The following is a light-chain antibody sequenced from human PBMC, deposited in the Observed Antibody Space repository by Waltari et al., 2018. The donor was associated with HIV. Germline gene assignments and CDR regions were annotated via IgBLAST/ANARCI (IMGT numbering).Light chain of an antibody. CDR2: EVS. CDR3: SSYTSSSTWV. Sequence: QSALTQPASVSGSPGQSITVSCTGTSSDIGGYNSVSWYQHHPGKAPKLMIYEVSNRPSGVSDRFSGSKSGNSASLTISALQAEDEANYYCSSYTSSSTWVFGGGTKLTVL. V-gene: IGLV2-14*01. J-gene: IGLJ3*02. CDR1: SSDIGGYNS.